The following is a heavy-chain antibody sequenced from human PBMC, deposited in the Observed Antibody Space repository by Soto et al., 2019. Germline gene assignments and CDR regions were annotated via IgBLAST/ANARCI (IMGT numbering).Heavy chain of an antibody. D-gene: IGHD3-16*02. J-gene: IGHJ3*01. V-gene: IGHV4-59*08. Sequence: SETLSLTCTVSGGSISSYYWSWIRQPPGKGLEWIGYIYYSGSTNYNPSLKSRVTISVDTSKNQFSLKLSSVTAADTAVYYCARLYGLDAFDFWGKGTMVTVPS. CDR2: IYYSGST. CDR1: GGSISSYY. CDR3: ARLYGLDAFDF.